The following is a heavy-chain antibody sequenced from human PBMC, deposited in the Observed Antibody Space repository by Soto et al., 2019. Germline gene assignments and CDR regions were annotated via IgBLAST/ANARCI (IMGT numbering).Heavy chain of an antibody. CDR3: ARDHGGGGLTLEY. Sequence: PGGSLRLSCTSSGFIFSDYYMSLIRQAPGKGLEWVSDISNSGRITHHADSVEGRFTISRDNAKDSLYLQMNSLRPEDSAIYYCARDHGGGGLTLEYWGQGTLVTVSS. CDR2: ISNSGRIT. CDR1: GFIFSDYY. V-gene: IGHV3-11*01. D-gene: IGHD3-16*01. J-gene: IGHJ4*02.